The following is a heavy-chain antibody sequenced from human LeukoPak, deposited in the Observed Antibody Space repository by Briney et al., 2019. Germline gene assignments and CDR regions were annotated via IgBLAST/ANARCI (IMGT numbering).Heavy chain of an antibody. V-gene: IGHV1-8*01. Sequence: GASVKVSCKASGYTFTSYDINWVQQATGQGLEWMGWMNPNSGNTGYAQKFQGRVTMTRNTSISTAYMELSSLRSEDTAVYYCARGSLLDCGGDCYSLDYFDYWGQGTLVTVSS. D-gene: IGHD2-21*02. J-gene: IGHJ4*02. CDR3: ARGSLLDCGGDCYSLDYFDY. CDR1: GYTFTSYD. CDR2: MNPNSGNT.